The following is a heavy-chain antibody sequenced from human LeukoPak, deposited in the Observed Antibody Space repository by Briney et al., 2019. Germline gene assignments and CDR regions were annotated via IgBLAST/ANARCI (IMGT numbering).Heavy chain of an antibody. CDR1: AFTINNYG. CDR2: ITNDATIT. Sequence: PGGSLRLSCAASAFTINNYGMHWVRQGPGKGLEWVSLITNDATITTYADSVKGRFTVSRDNVKNMVYLDMNGLRGDDTAVYYCARSGIGRAFDIWGQGATVTVSS. J-gene: IGHJ3*02. V-gene: IGHV3-74*03. CDR3: ARSGIGRAFDI. D-gene: IGHD3-10*01.